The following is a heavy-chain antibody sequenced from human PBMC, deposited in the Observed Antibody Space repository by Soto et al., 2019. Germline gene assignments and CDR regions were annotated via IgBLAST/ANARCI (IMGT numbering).Heavy chain of an antibody. Sequence: HPGGSLRLSCAASGFTFSSYAMSWVRQAPGKGLEWVSAISGSGGSTYYADSVKGRFTISRDNSKNTLYLQMNSLRAEDTAVYYCAKGNTGYPNYYYYYGMDVWGQGTTVTVSS. J-gene: IGHJ6*02. D-gene: IGHD5-12*01. CDR3: AKGNTGYPNYYYYYGMDV. V-gene: IGHV3-23*01. CDR1: GFTFSSYA. CDR2: ISGSGGST.